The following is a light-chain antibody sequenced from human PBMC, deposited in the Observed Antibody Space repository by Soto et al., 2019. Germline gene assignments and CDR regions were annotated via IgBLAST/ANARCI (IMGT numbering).Light chain of an antibody. CDR3: QHYDGSPRT. Sequence: ETVLTQSPGTVSLSPGERATLSCTTSQTVNSDYLACYQQKPGQAPRLLIYGVFNRATGIPDRFSGSGSGTYFTLTISGLEPEDSAVYYCQHYDGSPRTFGQGTNLEI. CDR2: GVF. J-gene: IGKJ2*01. CDR1: QTVNSDY. V-gene: IGKV3-20*01.